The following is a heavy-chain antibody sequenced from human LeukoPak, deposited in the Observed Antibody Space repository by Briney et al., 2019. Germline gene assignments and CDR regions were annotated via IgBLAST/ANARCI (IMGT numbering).Heavy chain of an antibody. CDR1: GGSISSGGYY. J-gene: IGHJ5*02. V-gene: IGHV4-31*03. Sequence: PSETLSLTCTVSGGSISSGGYYWSWIRQHPGKGLEWIGYIYCSGSTYYNPSLKSRVTISVDTSKNQFSLKLSSVTAADTAVYYCAREEEQLSSNWFDPWGQGTLVTVSS. CDR2: IYCSGST. CDR3: AREEEQLSSNWFDP. D-gene: IGHD6-6*01.